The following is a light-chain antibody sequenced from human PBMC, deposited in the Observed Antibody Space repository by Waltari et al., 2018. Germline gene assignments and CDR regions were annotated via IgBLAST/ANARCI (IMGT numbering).Light chain of an antibody. CDR3: QQYNNGPVT. CDR1: QSVNSN. J-gene: IGKJ4*01. V-gene: IGKV3-15*01. CDR2: GAS. Sequence: EVVMTQSPATLSVSPGETATLSCWASQSVNSNLAWYQKQPGQAPRLLIYGASTRATDAPARFSGSGSVTEFAHTISSLQAEDFAAYYCQQYNNGPVTFGGATKVAIK.